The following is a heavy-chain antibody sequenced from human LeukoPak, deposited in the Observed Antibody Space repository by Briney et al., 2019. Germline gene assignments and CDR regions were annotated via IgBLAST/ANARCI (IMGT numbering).Heavy chain of an antibody. J-gene: IGHJ5*02. CDR2: IRYDGSNK. V-gene: IGHV3-30*02. Sequence: PGGSLRLSCAASGFTFSGSAMHWVRQAPGKGLEWVAFIRYDGSNKYYADSVKGRFTISRDNSKNTLYLQMNSLRAEDTAVYYCAKDRTKTSYSGYDGGWFDPWGQGTLVTVSS. CDR3: AKDRTKTSYSGYDGGWFDP. D-gene: IGHD5-12*01. CDR1: GFTFSGSA.